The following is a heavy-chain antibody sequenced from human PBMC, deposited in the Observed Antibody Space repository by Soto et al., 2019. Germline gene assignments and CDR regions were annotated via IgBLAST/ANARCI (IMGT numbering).Heavy chain of an antibody. CDR1: GDSVASDITS. D-gene: IGHD1-26*01. J-gene: IGHJ3*01. V-gene: IGHV6-1*01. CDR3: AMGNTLDV. CDR2: TYYSSNWFH. Sequence: QNLSLTCAISGDSVASDITSWNWIRQSPSRGLECLGRTYYSSNWFHYYEASVKSRITINPDTSKNQFSLELNSMTPEDTAVYYCAMGNTLDVSAQGTLDHVSS.